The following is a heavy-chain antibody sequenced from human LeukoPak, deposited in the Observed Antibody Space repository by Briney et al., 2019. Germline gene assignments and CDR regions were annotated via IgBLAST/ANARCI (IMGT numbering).Heavy chain of an antibody. V-gene: IGHV3-33*01. J-gene: IGHJ4*02. CDR3: ARIRWELLDIDY. CDR2: IWYDGSNK. Sequence: GSLRLSFAASGFTFSSYGMHWVRQAPGKGLEWVAVIWYDGSNKYYADSVKGRFTISRDNSKNTLYLQMNSLRAEDTAVYYCARIRWELLDIDYWGRGTLVTVSS. D-gene: IGHD1-26*01. CDR1: GFTFSSYG.